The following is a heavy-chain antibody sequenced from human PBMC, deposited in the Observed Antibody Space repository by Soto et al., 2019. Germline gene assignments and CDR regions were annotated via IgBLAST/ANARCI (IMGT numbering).Heavy chain of an antibody. CDR2: ITYSGDT. CDR3: ARYHNFWSGYYADY. Sequence: SETLSLTCSVSGDSLSSGGYYWTWIRQPPGKGLEWIGCITYSGDTHYNPSLRSRVFISGDTSKNHFSLKVNSVTAADTAVYYCARYHNFWSGYYADYWGQGTLVTVSS. V-gene: IGHV4-61*03. J-gene: IGHJ4*02. D-gene: IGHD3-3*01. CDR1: GDSLSSGGYY.